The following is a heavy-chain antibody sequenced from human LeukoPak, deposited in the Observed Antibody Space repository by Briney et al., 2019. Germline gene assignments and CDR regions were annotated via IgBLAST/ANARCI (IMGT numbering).Heavy chain of an antibody. CDR2: IYYSGST. J-gene: IGHJ4*02. CDR3: AREVVGHGDYYFDF. Sequence: PSETLSLTCTVSGGSISSYYWSWIRQPPGKGLEWIGYIYYSGSTNYNPSLKSRVTISVDTSKNQFSLKLSSVAAADTAVYYCAREVVGHGDYYFDFWGQGALVTVSS. V-gene: IGHV4-59*01. D-gene: IGHD2-2*01. CDR1: GGSISSYY.